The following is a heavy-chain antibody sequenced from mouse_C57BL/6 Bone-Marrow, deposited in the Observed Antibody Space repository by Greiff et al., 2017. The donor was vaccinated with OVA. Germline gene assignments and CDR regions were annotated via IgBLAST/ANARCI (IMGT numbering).Heavy chain of an antibody. J-gene: IGHJ3*01. CDR1: GYTFTNYW. CDR2: IYPGGGYT. Sequence: QVQLQQPGAELVRPGTSVKMSCKASGYTFTNYWIGWAKQRPGHGLEWIGDIYPGGGYTNYNEKFKGKATLTADKSSSTAYMQFSSLTSEDSAICECARRDGYYPWFAYWGQGTLVTVSA. V-gene: IGHV1-63*01. D-gene: IGHD2-3*01. CDR3: ARRDGYYPWFAY.